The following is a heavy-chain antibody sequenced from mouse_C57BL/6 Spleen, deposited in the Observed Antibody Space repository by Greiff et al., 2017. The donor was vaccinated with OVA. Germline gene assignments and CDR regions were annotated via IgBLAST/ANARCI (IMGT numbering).Heavy chain of an antibody. D-gene: IGHD2-3*01. CDR2: ISDGGSYT. J-gene: IGHJ1*03. CDR3: ARADGYYSSWYFDV. CDR1: GFTFSSYA. Sequence: EVMLVESGGGLVKPGGSLKLSCAASGFTFSSYAMSWVRQTPEKRLEWVATISDGGSYTYYPDNVKGRFTISRDNAKNNLYLQMSHLKSEDTAMYYCARADGYYSSWYFDVWGTGTTVTVSS. V-gene: IGHV5-4*03.